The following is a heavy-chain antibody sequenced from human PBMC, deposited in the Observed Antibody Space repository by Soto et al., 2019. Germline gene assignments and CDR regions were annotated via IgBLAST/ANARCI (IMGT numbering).Heavy chain of an antibody. V-gene: IGHV4-34*01. J-gene: IGHJ6*02. CDR3: ARNGSYYDFWSGYYFGGGMDV. CDR1: GGSFRGYY. Sequence: LSLTCAVYGGSFRGYYWSWIRQPPGKGLEWIGEINHSGSTNYNPSLKSRVTISVDTSKNQFSLKLSSVTAADTAVYYCARNGSYYDFWSGYYFGGGMDVWGQGTTVTVSS. CDR2: INHSGST. D-gene: IGHD3-3*01.